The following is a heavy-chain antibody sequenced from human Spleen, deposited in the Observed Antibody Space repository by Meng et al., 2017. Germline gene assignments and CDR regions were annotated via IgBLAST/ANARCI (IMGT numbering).Heavy chain of an antibody. D-gene: IGHD2-21*02. V-gene: IGHV3-64*01. CDR3: ATCGGDCYFFDY. CDR2: ISRHGCRT. J-gene: IGHJ4*02. CDR1: GFTFTNHA. Sequence: VQLVESGGGGGQPGSALRLSCATSGFTFTNHAMHWVRHAPGKGLEYVSGISRHGCRTYYGKSVKGRFTISRDNSKNTLYLEMGTLRLEDMAMYYCATCGGDCYFFDYWGQGTLVTVSS.